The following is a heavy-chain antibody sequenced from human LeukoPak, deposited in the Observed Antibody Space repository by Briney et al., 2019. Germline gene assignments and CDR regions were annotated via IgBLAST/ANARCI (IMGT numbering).Heavy chain of an antibody. D-gene: IGHD2-15*01. CDR3: AKDLLRGPPRGNYFDY. J-gene: IGHJ4*02. CDR2: ISWNSGSI. CDR1: GFTFDDYA. Sequence: GGSLRLSCAASGFTFDDYAMHWARQAPGKGLEWVSGISWNSGSIGYADSVKGRFTISRDNAKNSLYLQMNSLRAEDTALYYCAKDLLRGPPRGNYFDYWGQGTLVTVSS. V-gene: IGHV3-9*01.